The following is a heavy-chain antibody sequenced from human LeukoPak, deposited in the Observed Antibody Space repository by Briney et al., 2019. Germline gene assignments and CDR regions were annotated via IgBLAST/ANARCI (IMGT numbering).Heavy chain of an antibody. V-gene: IGHV4-59*01. CDR1: GGSISSYY. D-gene: IGHD1-1*01. Sequence: SETLSLTCTVSGGSISSYYWSWIRQPPGKGLEWIGYISYSGSTNFNPSLKSRVTISVDTSKSQFSLKLSSVTAADTAVYYCAREGTAGTNLNWFDPWGQGTLVTVSS. CDR3: AREGTAGTNLNWFDP. J-gene: IGHJ5*02. CDR2: ISYSGST.